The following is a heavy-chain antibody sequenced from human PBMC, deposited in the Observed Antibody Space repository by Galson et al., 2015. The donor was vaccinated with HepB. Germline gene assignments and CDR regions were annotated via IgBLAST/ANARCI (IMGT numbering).Heavy chain of an antibody. Sequence: SLRLSCAASGFTFDDYAMHWVRQAPGKGLEWVSAISGSGGSTYYADSVKGRFTISRDNSKNTLYLQMNSLRAEDTAVYYCAKWRRDNTPGAFDIWGQGTMVTVSS. CDR1: GFTFDDYA. D-gene: IGHD2-21*01. V-gene: IGHV3-23*01. J-gene: IGHJ3*02. CDR3: AKWRRDNTPGAFDI. CDR2: ISGSGGST.